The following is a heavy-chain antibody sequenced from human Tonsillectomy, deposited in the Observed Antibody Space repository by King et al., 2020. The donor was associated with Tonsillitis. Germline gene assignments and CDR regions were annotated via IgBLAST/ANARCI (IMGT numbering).Heavy chain of an antibody. CDR2: SRNKGNGYTT. CDR1: GFTLSNQY. CDR3: ALAYSYQTDAFDI. Sequence: VQLVESGGGLVQPGGSLRLSCAATGFTLSNQYMDWVRQAPGKGLEWVGRSRNKGNGYTTEYPASVKGRFSISRDESKNSLYLQLNSLKTEDTAVYYCALAYSYQTDAFDIWGQGTMVTVSS. J-gene: IGHJ3*02. V-gene: IGHV3-72*01. D-gene: IGHD5-18*01.